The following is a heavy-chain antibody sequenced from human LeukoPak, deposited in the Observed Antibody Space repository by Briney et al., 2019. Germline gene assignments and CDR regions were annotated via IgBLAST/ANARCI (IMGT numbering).Heavy chain of an antibody. CDR2: ISYDGSNK. Sequence: GGSLRLSCAASGFTFSSYAMHWVRQAPGKGLEWAAVISYDGSNKYYADSVKGRFTISRDNSKNTLYLQMNSLRAEDTAVYYCARDLGYSSGWYGGSYYFDYWGQGTLVTVSS. V-gene: IGHV3-30*04. CDR3: ARDLGYSSGWYGGSYYFDY. J-gene: IGHJ4*02. CDR1: GFTFSSYA. D-gene: IGHD6-19*01.